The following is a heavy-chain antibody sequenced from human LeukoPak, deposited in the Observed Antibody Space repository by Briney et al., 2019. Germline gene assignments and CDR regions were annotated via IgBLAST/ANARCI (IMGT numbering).Heavy chain of an antibody. CDR1: GYTFTSYG. D-gene: IGHD6-13*01. Sequence: ASVKVSCKASGYTFTSYGISWVRQAPGQGLEWMGWISPYNGNTNYAQKLQGRVTMTTDTSTSTAYMELRSLRSDDTAVYYCARVHLSKGIAAAGTGFDYWGQGTLATVSS. CDR2: ISPYNGNT. V-gene: IGHV1-18*01. CDR3: ARVHLSKGIAAAGTGFDY. J-gene: IGHJ4*02.